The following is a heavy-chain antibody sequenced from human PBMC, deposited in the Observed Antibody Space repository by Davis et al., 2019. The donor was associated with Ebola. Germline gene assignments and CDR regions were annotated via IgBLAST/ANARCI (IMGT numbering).Heavy chain of an antibody. J-gene: IGHJ4*02. CDR3: ATLRSAVTTDYFDF. D-gene: IGHD4-17*01. CDR1: GFTFDNYW. CDR2: IYSRDSDT. Sequence: KVSCKGSGFTFDNYWIGWVRQMPGKGLEWMGIIYSRDSDTRYSPSFQGQVTISADKSISTAYLQWSSLEASDTAIYYCATLRSAVTTDYFDFWGQGTLVTVSS. V-gene: IGHV5-51*01.